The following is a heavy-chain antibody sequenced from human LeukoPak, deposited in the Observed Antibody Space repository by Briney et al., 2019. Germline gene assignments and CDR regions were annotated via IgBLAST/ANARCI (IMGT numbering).Heavy chain of an antibody. V-gene: IGHV4-59*01. D-gene: IGHD5-24*01. CDR2: IYYSGST. CDR3: ARHWDGYNNDAFDI. CDR1: GGSISSYY. J-gene: IGHJ3*02. Sequence: SETLSLTCTVSGGSISSYYWSWIRQPPGKGLEWIGYIYYSGSTNYNPSLKSRVTISVDTSKNQFSLKLSSVTAADTAVYYCARHWDGYNNDAFDIWGQGTMVTVSS.